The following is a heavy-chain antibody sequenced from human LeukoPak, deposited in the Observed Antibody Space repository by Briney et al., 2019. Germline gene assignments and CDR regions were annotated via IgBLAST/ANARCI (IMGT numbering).Heavy chain of an antibody. CDR1: GFTFDDYA. V-gene: IGHV3-20*04. D-gene: IGHD5-18*01. CDR2: INWNGGST. Sequence: PGRSLRLSCAASGFTFDDYAMHWVRQAPGKGLEWVSGINWNGGSTGYADSVKGRFTISRDNAKNSLYLQMNSLRAEDTALYYCARSAYSYGCFDYWGQGTLVTVSS. J-gene: IGHJ4*02. CDR3: ARSAYSYGCFDY.